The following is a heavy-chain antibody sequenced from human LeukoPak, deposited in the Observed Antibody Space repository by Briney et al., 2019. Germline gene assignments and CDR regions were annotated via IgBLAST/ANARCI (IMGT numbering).Heavy chain of an antibody. J-gene: IGHJ4*02. Sequence: PSQTLSLTCAVSGGSISSGGYSWSWIRQPPGKGLEWIGYIYHSGSTYYNPSLKSRVTISVDRSKNQFSLKLSSVTAADTAVYYCASTLSSSWYGVDHFDYWGQGTLVTVSS. CDR2: IYHSGST. D-gene: IGHD6-13*01. CDR3: ASTLSSSWYGVDHFDY. CDR1: GGSISSGGYS. V-gene: IGHV4-30-2*01.